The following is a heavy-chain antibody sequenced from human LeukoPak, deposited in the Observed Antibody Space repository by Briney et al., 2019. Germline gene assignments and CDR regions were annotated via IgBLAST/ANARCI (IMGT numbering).Heavy chain of an antibody. J-gene: IGHJ4*02. CDR1: GFTFRDHW. V-gene: IGHV3-7*01. Sequence: GGSLRLSCAASGFTFRDHWMNWVRQAPGKGLEWVANVNLGGSVVSYVDSVKGRCTVSRDNAENSLSLQMNSLRAEDTAVYYCAAWGLHNYWGQGTLVTVSS. CDR3: AAWGLHNY. CDR2: VNLGGSVV. D-gene: IGHD7-27*01.